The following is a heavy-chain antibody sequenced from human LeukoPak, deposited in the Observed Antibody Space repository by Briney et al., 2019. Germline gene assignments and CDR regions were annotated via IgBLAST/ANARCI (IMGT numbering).Heavy chain of an antibody. CDR3: ARGAGTFRFDP. CDR2: INHSGST. D-gene: IGHD6-13*01. CDR1: GGSFSGYY. J-gene: IGHJ5*02. Sequence: PSETLSLTCAVYGGSFSGYYWSWIRQPPGKGLEWIGEINHSGSTNYNPSLKSRVTISVDTSKNQFSLKLSSVTAADTAVYYCARGAGTFRFDPWGQGTLVTVSS. V-gene: IGHV4-34*01.